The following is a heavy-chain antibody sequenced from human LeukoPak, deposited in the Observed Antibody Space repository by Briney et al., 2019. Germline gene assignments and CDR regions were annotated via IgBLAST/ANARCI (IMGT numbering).Heavy chain of an antibody. Sequence: PSETLSLTCTVSGGSISSYYWSWIRQPPGKGLEWIGYIYYSGSTNYNPSLKSRVTISVDTSKNQFSLKLSSVTAADTAVYYCARGSIYYGSGCYQAHFDYWGQGTLVTVSS. CDR1: GGSISSYY. V-gene: IGHV4-59*01. CDR3: ARGSIYYGSGCYQAHFDY. CDR2: IYYSGST. D-gene: IGHD3-10*01. J-gene: IGHJ4*02.